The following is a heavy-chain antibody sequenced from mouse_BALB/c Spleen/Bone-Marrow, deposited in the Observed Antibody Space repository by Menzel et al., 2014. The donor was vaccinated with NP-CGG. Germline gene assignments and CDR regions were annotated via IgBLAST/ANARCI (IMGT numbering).Heavy chain of an antibody. J-gene: IGHJ2*01. V-gene: IGHV1-9*01. CDR3: ARTPGVLYFFDY. CDR2: ILPESGST. Sequence: QVQLQQSGAELMKPGASVKISCKSSGYTFSSYWIEWVKQRPGHGLEWIGEILPESGSTNYNEKFRGKATFTADTSSNTAYMRLSSLTSEDSAVYYCARTPGVLYFFDYWGQGTTLTVSS. CDR1: GYTFSSYW.